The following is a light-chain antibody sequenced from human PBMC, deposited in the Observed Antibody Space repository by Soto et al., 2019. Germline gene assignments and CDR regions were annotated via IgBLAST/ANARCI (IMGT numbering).Light chain of an antibody. J-gene: IGLJ1*01. CDR2: EVS. CDR1: SSDVSGYNY. CDR3: SSYTSSSTRV. Sequence: QSVLTQPASVSGSPGQSITISCTGTSSDVSGYNYVSWYQQHPGKAPKLMIYEVSNRPSGVSNRFSGSKSGNTASLTISGLQAEDEADYYCSSYTSSSTRVFGTGTRSPS. V-gene: IGLV2-14*01.